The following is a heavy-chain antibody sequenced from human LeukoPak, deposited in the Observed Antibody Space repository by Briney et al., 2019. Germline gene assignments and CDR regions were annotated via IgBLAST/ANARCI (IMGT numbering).Heavy chain of an antibody. CDR2: ISGSGGST. Sequence: GGSLRLSCAASGFTFSSYAMSWVRQAPGKGLEWVSAISGSGGSTYYADSVKGRFTISRDNSKNTLYLQMNSLRAEDTAVYYCAREGSGDSSGYYLRPVFFFDYWGQGTLVTVSS. J-gene: IGHJ4*02. V-gene: IGHV3-23*01. D-gene: IGHD3-22*01. CDR3: AREGSGDSSGYYLRPVFFFDY. CDR1: GFTFSSYA.